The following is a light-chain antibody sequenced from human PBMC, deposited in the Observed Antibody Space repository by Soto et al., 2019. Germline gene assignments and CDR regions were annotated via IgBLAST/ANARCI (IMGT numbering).Light chain of an antibody. CDR3: AAWDDSLNGQV. Sequence: QSVLTQPPSVSGAPGQRVTISCTGSSSNIGAGYDVHWYQQLPGTAPKLLIYGNSNRPSGVPDRFSGSKSGTSASLAITGLQSDDEADYYCAAWDDSLNGQVFGTGTKLTVL. J-gene: IGLJ1*01. CDR1: SSNIGAGYD. CDR2: GNS. V-gene: IGLV1-40*01.